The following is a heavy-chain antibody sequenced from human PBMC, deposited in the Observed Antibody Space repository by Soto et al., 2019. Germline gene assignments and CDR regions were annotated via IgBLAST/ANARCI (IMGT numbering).Heavy chain of an antibody. CDR2: IIPILGIA. CDR3: ARLYYDILTGYQDWYFDL. V-gene: IGHV1-69*02. CDR1: GGTFSSYT. Sequence: QVQLVQSGAEVKKPGSSVKVSCKASGGTFSSYTISWVRQAPGQGLEWMGRIIPILGIANYAQKFQGRVTITADKSTSTAYMELSSLRSEDTAVYYCARLYYDILTGYQDWYFDLWGRGTLVTVSS. D-gene: IGHD3-9*01. J-gene: IGHJ2*01.